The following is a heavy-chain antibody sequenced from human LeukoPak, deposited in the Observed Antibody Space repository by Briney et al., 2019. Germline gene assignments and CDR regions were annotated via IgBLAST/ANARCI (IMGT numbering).Heavy chain of an antibody. V-gene: IGHV3-30*02. CDR3: AKTPNIVVVVAAPSY. CDR1: GFTFSSYG. CDR2: IRYDGSNK. J-gene: IGHJ4*02. D-gene: IGHD2-15*01. Sequence: PGGSLRLSCAASGFTFSSYGMHWVRQAPGKGLEWVAFIRYDGSNKYYADSVKGRFTISRDNSKNTLYLQMNSLRAEDTAVYYCAKTPNIVVVVAAPSYWGQGTLVTVSS.